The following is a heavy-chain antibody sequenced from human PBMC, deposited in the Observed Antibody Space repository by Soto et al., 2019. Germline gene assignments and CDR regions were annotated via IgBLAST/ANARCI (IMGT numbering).Heavy chain of an antibody. D-gene: IGHD3-3*01. CDR2: ISGSGGST. Sequence: EVQLLESGGGLVQPGGSLRLSCAASGFTFSSYAMSWVRQAPGKGLEWVSAISGSGGSTYYADSVKGRFTISRDNSKNTLYLQMNSLRAEDTAVYYCANQFHDFWSGRGAYYYYGMDVWGQGTTVTVSS. J-gene: IGHJ6*02. CDR3: ANQFHDFWSGRGAYYYYGMDV. V-gene: IGHV3-23*01. CDR1: GFTFSSYA.